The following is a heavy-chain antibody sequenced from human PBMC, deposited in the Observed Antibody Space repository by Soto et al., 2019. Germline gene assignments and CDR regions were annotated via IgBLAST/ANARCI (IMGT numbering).Heavy chain of an antibody. CDR1: VLTCISYS. V-gene: IGHV3-21*01. D-gene: IGHD2-2*01. CDR3: AREDNAWPLEYGLDA. CDR2: ITRNSDI. Sequence: PGWSXRLSCSASVLTCISYSIHLFRHAPGRGLECVSAITRNSDIYYADSVKGRFTISRDNAKNSVSLQMDSLRAEDTAVYYCAREDNAWPLEYGLDARGQRTTVNVYS. J-gene: IGHJ6*01.